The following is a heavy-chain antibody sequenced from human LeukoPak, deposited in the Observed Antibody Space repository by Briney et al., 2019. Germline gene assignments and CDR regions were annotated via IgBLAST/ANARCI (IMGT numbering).Heavy chain of an antibody. CDR3: AASPNLDHHDF. CDR1: NYSNTCGFY. CDR2: IYHSGNT. V-gene: IGHV4-38-2*01. D-gene: IGHD1-14*01. J-gene: IGHJ4*02. Sequence: SETLSLTCAVSNYSNTCGFYWGWIRQPPGKGLEWIASIYHSGNTYYNPSLQSRVTISLDTSSDRFSLVLNSVTAADTALYYCAASPNLDHHDFWGQGTLVTVSS.